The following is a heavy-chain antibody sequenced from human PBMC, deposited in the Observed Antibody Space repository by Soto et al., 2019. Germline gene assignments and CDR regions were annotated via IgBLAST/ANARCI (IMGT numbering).Heavy chain of an antibody. CDR1: GYTFTSYY. Sequence: GASVKVSCKASGYTFTSYYMHWVRQAPGQGLEWMGIINPSGGSTSYAQKFQGRVTMTRDTSTSTVYMELSSLRSEDTAVYYCARDLDVRDFWSGPYYYYGLDVWGQGTTVTVSS. CDR2: INPSGGST. CDR3: ARDLDVRDFWSGPYYYYGLDV. V-gene: IGHV1-46*01. J-gene: IGHJ6*02. D-gene: IGHD3-3*01.